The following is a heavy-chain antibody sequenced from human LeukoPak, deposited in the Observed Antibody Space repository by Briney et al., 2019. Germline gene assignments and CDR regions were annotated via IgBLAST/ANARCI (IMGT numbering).Heavy chain of an antibody. CDR3: ARGRLELAAAIPRAQYWFDP. CDR1: GGSISSSSYY. V-gene: IGHV4-39*07. D-gene: IGHD2-2*02. Sequence: SETLSLTCTVSGGSISSSSYYWGWIRQPPGKGLEWIGSIYYSGSTYYNPSLKSRVTISVDTSKNQFSLKLSSVTAADTAVYYCARGRLELAAAIPRAQYWFDPWGQGTLVIVSS. J-gene: IGHJ5*02. CDR2: IYYSGST.